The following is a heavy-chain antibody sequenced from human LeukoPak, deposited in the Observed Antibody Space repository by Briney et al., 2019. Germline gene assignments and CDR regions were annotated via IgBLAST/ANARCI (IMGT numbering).Heavy chain of an antibody. Sequence: ASVKVSFKASGYTFTSYGISWVRQAPGQGLEWMGWISAYNGNTNYAQKLQGRVTMTTDTSTSTAYMELRSLRSDDTAVYYCARSSIAVAGTNWFDPWGQGTLVTVSS. CDR1: GYTFTSYG. CDR2: ISAYNGNT. CDR3: ARSSIAVAGTNWFDP. J-gene: IGHJ5*02. V-gene: IGHV1-18*01. D-gene: IGHD6-19*01.